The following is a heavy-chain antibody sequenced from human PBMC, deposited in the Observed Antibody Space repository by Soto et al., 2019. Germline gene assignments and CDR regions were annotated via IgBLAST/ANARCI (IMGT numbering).Heavy chain of an antibody. D-gene: IGHD2-15*01. Sequence: GASVKVSCKASGGTFSSYAISWVRQAPGQGLEWMGGIIPIFGTASYAQKFQGRVTITADESTSTAYMELSSLRSEDTAVYYCARGYCSGGSCQEGYFQHWGQGTLVTVS. CDR1: GGTFSSYA. V-gene: IGHV1-69*13. CDR3: ARGYCSGGSCQEGYFQH. J-gene: IGHJ1*01. CDR2: IIPIFGTA.